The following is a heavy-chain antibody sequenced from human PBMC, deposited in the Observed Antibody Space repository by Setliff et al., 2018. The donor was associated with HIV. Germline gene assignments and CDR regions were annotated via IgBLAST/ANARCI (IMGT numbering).Heavy chain of an antibody. D-gene: IGHD2-8*01. V-gene: IGHV4-4*02. CDR3: ARESPDGLDY. J-gene: IGHJ4*02. Sequence: SETLSLTCAVSGGSISSNWWSWVRQSPGKGLEWIGEIYHSGSTYYNPSLKSRVTISVDTSKNQFSLKVNSVTAADTAMYFCARESPDGLDYWGQGTLVTVSS. CDR1: GGSISSNW. CDR2: IYHSGST.